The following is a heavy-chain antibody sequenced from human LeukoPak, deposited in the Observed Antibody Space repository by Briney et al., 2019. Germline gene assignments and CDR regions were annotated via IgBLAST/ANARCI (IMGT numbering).Heavy chain of an antibody. Sequence: GRSLRLSCAASGFTCDDYAMHWVRQAPGKGLEWVSGISWNSGSIGYADSVKGRFTISRDNAKNSLYLQMNSLRAEDTALYYCAKDSQWLARDSAAYAFDIWGQGTMVTVSS. CDR2: ISWNSGSI. CDR1: GFTCDDYA. J-gene: IGHJ3*02. D-gene: IGHD6-19*01. CDR3: AKDSQWLARDSAAYAFDI. V-gene: IGHV3-9*01.